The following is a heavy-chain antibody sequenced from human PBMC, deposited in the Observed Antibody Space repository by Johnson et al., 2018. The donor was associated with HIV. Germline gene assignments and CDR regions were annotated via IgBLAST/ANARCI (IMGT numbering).Heavy chain of an antibody. CDR1: GFTFSDYY. CDR3: ATLKGPRLHIAARRPDAFDI. J-gene: IGHJ3*02. D-gene: IGHD6-6*01. Sequence: QVQLVESGGGLVEPGGSLRLSCAASGFTFSDYYMSWIRQAPGKGLEWVSYISSSGSTIYYADSVKGRFTISRDNAKNSLYLQMNSLRAKDTAVYYCATLKGPRLHIAARRPDAFDIWGQGTMVTVSS. V-gene: IGHV3-11*04. CDR2: ISSSGSTI.